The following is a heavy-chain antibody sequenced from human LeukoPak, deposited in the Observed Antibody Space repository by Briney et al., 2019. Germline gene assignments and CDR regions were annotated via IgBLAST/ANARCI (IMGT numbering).Heavy chain of an antibody. CDR3: ARDKTSEGYYDSSGYDY. Sequence: GSLRLSCAASGFTFSSYAIHWVRQAPGKGLEWVAVISYDGSNKYYVDSVKGRFTISRDNSKNTLYLQMNSLRAEDTALYYCARDKTSEGYYDSSGYDYWGQGTLVTVSS. CDR1: GFTFSSYA. J-gene: IGHJ4*02. V-gene: IGHV3-30*03. D-gene: IGHD3-22*01. CDR2: ISYDGSNK.